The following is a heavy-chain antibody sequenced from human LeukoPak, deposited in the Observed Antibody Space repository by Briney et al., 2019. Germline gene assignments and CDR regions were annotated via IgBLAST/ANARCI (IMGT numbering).Heavy chain of an antibody. V-gene: IGHV1-3*01. D-gene: IGHD6-6*01. CDR1: GYTFTSYA. Sequence: ASVKVSCKASGYTFTSYAMHWVRQAPGQRLEWMGWINAGNGNTKYSQKFQGRVTITRDTSASTAYMELSSLRSEDTAVYYCARGGDSSSSGYYYYMDVWGKGTTVTVSS. CDR3: ARGGDSSSSGYYYYMDV. J-gene: IGHJ6*03. CDR2: INAGNGNT.